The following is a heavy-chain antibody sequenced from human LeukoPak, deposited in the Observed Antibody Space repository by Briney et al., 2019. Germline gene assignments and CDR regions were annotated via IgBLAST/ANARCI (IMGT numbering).Heavy chain of an antibody. D-gene: IGHD1-26*01. J-gene: IGHJ4*02. CDR3: GRVGGWEPKLHGVTFDY. CDR1: GGSISSYY. V-gene: IGHV4-59*01. CDR2: VYYTGST. Sequence: PSETLSLTCTVSGGSISSYYWSWIRQPPGKGLEYIGYVYYTGSTNYNPSLKSRVTMSADTSKNQFSLKLSSVTAADTAVYFCGRVGGWEPKLHGVTFDYLGQGTLVTVSS.